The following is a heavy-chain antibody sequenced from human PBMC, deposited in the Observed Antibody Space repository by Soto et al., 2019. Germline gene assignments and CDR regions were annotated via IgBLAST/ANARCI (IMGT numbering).Heavy chain of an antibody. Sequence: XSVKVSYKAVGYSLSSYDINWGRQATGQGLEWMGWMNPNSGNTGYAQKFQGRVTMTRNTSISTAYMELSSLRSEDTAVYYCARMITIFGVVMSQNYGMDVWGQRTTVTVSS. J-gene: IGHJ6*02. CDR2: MNPNSGNT. CDR1: GYSLSSYD. D-gene: IGHD3-3*01. V-gene: IGHV1-8*01. CDR3: ARMITIFGVVMSQNYGMDV.